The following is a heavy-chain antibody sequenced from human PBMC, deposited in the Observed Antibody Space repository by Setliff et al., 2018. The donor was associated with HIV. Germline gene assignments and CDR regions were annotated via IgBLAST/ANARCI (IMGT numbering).Heavy chain of an antibody. D-gene: IGHD3-22*01. J-gene: IGHJ4*01. CDR2: ISGSGSRP. CDR3: ARVQEPSYYDSSGYGNFDS. V-gene: IGHV3-23*01. CDR1: GFTFNNHA. Sequence: GGSLRLSCAASGFTFNNHAINWVRQPLGKGLQWVSGISGSGSRPFYADSVVARFTISRDNSKNTVYLHMNNLRAEDTALYHCARVQEPSYYDSSGYGNFDSWGHGTLVTVSS.